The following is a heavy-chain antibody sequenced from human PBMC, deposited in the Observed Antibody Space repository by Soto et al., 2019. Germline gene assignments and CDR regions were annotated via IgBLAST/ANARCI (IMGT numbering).Heavy chain of an antibody. V-gene: IGHV3-23*01. CDR2: ISGNGDKT. CDR3: AKDPGYTYGHGLDV. CDR1: GFTFSTYA. J-gene: IGHJ6*02. D-gene: IGHD5-18*01. Sequence: EVQLLESGGALVQPGGSLRLSCAPSGFTFSTYAMNWVRQAPGKGLEWVSGISGNGDKTYYADSVKGRFTISRDNSKKMLYLQMNTLRAEDTAVYYCAKDPGYTYGHGLDVWGQGTTVTVSS.